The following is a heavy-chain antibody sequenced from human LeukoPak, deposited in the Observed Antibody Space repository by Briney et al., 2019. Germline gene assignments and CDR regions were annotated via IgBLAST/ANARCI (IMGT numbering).Heavy chain of an antibody. J-gene: IGHJ6*04. CDR1: GFTFGDYA. V-gene: IGHV3-49*04. CDR2: IRSEAYGGVR. CDR3: VRAYYCIGSTCGLGKQMDV. Sequence: PGGSLRLSCRTSGFTFGDYAMSWVRQAPGKGLEWVGFIRSEAYGGVREYAASVKGRFSISRDDSNSVAYLQMNSLKTEDTAVYFCVRAYYCIGSTCGLGKQMDVWGKGTTVTVSS. D-gene: IGHD2-15*01.